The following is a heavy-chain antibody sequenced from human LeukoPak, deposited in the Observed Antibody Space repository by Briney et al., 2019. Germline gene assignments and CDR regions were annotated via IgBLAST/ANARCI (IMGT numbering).Heavy chain of an antibody. CDR1: GFSFSSYS. Sequence: PGGSLRLSCAASGFSFSSYSMNWVRQAPGKGLEWVSSISTSSSYIYYADSVKGRFTISRDNAKNSLYLQMNSLRAEDTAVYYCAREVENTSGWYSHFDYWGQGTLVTVSS. CDR3: AREVENTSGWYSHFDY. J-gene: IGHJ4*02. D-gene: IGHD6-19*01. CDR2: ISTSSSYI. V-gene: IGHV3-21*01.